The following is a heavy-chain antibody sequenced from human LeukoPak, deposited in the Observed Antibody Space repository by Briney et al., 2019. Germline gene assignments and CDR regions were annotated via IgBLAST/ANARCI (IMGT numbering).Heavy chain of an antibody. J-gene: IGHJ6*02. Sequence: GGSLRLSCAASGFTFSSYWMSWVRQAPGKGLEWVANIKQDGSEKYYVDSVKGRFTISRDNAKNSLYLQMNSLRAEDTAVYYCARGTYYDIVWDYYGMDVWGQGTTVTVSS. CDR1: GFTFSSYW. CDR2: IKQDGSEK. CDR3: ARGTYYDIVWDYYGMDV. V-gene: IGHV3-7*01. D-gene: IGHD3-9*01.